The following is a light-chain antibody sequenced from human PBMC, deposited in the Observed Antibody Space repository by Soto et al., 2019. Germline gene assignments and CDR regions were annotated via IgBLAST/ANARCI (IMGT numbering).Light chain of an antibody. J-gene: IGKJ1*01. CDR3: QQYDRWT. CDR1: QSISSPY. Sequence: EIVLTQSPGTLSLSPGERATLSCRASQSISSPYLAWYQQKPGQAPGLLIDGASSRATGIPDRFSGSGSGTDFTLTISRLEPEDFAVYYCQQYDRWTFGQGTK. V-gene: IGKV3-20*01. CDR2: GAS.